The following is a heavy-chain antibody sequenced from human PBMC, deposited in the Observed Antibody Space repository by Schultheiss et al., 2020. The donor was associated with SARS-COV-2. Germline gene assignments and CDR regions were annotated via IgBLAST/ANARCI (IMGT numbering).Heavy chain of an antibody. Sequence: GGSLRLSCAASGFTFSSYAMSWVRQAPGKGLEWISYINGASSHTDYADSVKGRFTIARDNAKKSLYLQMNSLRAEDTAVYSCARDETLDYWGLGTLVTVSS. J-gene: IGHJ4*02. CDR3: ARDETLDY. CDR1: GFTFSSYA. V-gene: IGHV3-21*05. CDR2: INGASSHT.